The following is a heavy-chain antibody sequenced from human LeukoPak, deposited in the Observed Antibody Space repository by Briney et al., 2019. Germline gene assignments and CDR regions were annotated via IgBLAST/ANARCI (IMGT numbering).Heavy chain of an antibody. J-gene: IGHJ4*02. CDR1: GYTFTSYG. V-gene: IGHV1-18*04. CDR2: ISAYNGNT. D-gene: IGHD3-9*01. CDR3: ARDCYDILTGYPYPPHY. Sequence: ASVTVSCKASGYTFTSYGISWVRQAPGQGLEWMGWISAYNGNTNYAQKLQGRVTMTTDTSTSTAYMELRSLRSDDTAVYYCARDCYDILTGYPYPPHYWGQGTLVTVSS.